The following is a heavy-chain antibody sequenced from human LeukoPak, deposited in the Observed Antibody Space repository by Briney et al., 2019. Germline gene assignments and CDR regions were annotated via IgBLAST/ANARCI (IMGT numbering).Heavy chain of an antibody. CDR2: TSAYNGNT. D-gene: IGHD3-9*01. CDR1: GYTFTSYG. J-gene: IGHJ4*02. CDR3: ARVPYYDILTSYFDY. V-gene: IGHV1-18*01. Sequence: ASVKVSCKASGYTFTSYGISWVRQAPGQGLEWMGWTSAYNGNTNYAQKLQGRVTMTTDTSTSTAYMELRSLRSDDTAVYYCARVPYYDILTSYFDYWGQGTLVTVSS.